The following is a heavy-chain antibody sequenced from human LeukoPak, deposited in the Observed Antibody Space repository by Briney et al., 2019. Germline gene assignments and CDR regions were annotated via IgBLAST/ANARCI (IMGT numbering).Heavy chain of an antibody. Sequence: GASVKVSCKASGGTFSSYAISWVRQAPGQGLEWMGGIIPIFGTANYAQKFQGRVTITADESTSAAYMELSSLRSEDTAVYYCASISGDLADYWGQGTLVTVSS. CDR1: GGTFSSYA. V-gene: IGHV1-69*01. CDR2: IIPIFGTA. CDR3: ASISGDLADY. J-gene: IGHJ4*02. D-gene: IGHD7-27*01.